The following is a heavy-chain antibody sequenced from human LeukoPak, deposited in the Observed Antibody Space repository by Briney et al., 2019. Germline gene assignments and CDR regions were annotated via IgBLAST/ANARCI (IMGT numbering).Heavy chain of an antibody. CDR2: IYHSGST. J-gene: IGHJ1*01. V-gene: IGHV4-4*02. Sequence: SETLSLTCAVSGGSISSSNWWSWVRQPPGKGLEWIGEIYHSGSTNHNPSLKSRATISVDKSKNQFSLKLSSVTAADTAVYYCAREGFQYFQHWGQGTLVTVSS. D-gene: IGHD2-21*01. CDR3: AREGFQYFQH. CDR1: GGSISSSNW.